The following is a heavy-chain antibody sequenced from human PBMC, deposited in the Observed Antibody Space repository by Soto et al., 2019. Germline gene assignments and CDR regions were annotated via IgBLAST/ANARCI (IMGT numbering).Heavy chain of an antibody. CDR1: GGTFSSYA. D-gene: IGHD2-15*01. CDR2: IIPIFGTA. Sequence: SVKVSCKVSGGTFSSYAISWVRQAPGQGLEWMGGIIPIFGTANYAQKFQGRVTITADKSTSTAYMELSSLRSEDTAVYYCARGSCSGGSCYRGIIYYYYGMDVWGQGTTVTVSS. CDR3: ARGSCSGGSCYRGIIYYYYGMDV. V-gene: IGHV1-69*06. J-gene: IGHJ6*02.